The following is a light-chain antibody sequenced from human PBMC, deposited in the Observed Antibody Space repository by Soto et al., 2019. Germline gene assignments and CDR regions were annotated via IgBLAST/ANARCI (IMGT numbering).Light chain of an antibody. J-gene: IGLJ2*01. V-gene: IGLV1-51*01. CDR1: SSNIGNEY. CDR2: DNN. CDR3: ASWDSSLGAVV. Sequence: QSVLTQPPSVSAAPGQKVTISCSGSSSNIGNEYVSWYQQLPGTAPKLLIYDNNRRPSGIPDRFSGSKSGTSATLGITGLQTGDEADYYCASWDSSLGAVVFGGGTKLTVL.